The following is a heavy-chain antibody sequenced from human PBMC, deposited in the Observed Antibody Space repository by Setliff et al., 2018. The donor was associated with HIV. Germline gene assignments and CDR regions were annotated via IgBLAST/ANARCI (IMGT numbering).Heavy chain of an antibody. CDR1: GGSISSGGFY. CDR2: IHYSRGS. CDR3: ARLRITMIMMLNYFDY. D-gene: IGHD3-22*01. J-gene: IGHJ4*02. Sequence: SETLSLTCTVTGGSISSGGFYWTWIRQHPGKGLEWIGNIHYSRGSSYNASLKSRVTISLDTSKNQFSLRLTSVTAADTAVYFCARLRITMIMMLNYFDYWGQGTLVTVSS. V-gene: IGHV4-39*01.